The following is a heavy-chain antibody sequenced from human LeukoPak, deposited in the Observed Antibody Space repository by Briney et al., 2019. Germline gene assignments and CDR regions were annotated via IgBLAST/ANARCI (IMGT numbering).Heavy chain of an antibody. J-gene: IGHJ5*02. CDR3: ARVYYYDSSGYYSRWFDP. CDR1: GYTFTGYY. V-gene: IGHV1-2*06. D-gene: IGHD3-22*01. CDR2: INPNSGGT. Sequence: ASVKVSCKASGYTFTGYYVHWVRQAPGQGLEWMGRINPNSGGTNYAQKFQGRVTMTRDTSISTAYMELSRLRSDDTAVYYCARVYYYDSSGYYSRWFDPWGQGTLVTVSS.